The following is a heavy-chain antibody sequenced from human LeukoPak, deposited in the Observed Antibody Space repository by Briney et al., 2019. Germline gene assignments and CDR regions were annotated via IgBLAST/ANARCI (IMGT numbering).Heavy chain of an antibody. V-gene: IGHV4-59*01. D-gene: IGHD3-22*01. CDR3: ARGGYYYDSSGYYPHDY. CDR1: GGSISSYY. Sequence: SETLSLTCTVSGGSISSYYWSWIRQPPGKGLEWIGYIYYSGSTNYNPSLKSRVTISGDTSKNQFSLKLSSVTAADTAVYYCARGGYYYDSSGYYPHDYWGQGTLVTVSS. J-gene: IGHJ4*02. CDR2: IYYSGST.